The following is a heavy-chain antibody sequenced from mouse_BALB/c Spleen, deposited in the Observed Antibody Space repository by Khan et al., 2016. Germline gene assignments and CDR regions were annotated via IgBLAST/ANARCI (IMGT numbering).Heavy chain of an antibody. D-gene: IGHD1-1*01. CDR3: AGSDYGDKDAMDY. CDR2: ISYSGST. V-gene: IGHV3-2*02. CDR1: GYSITSDYA. Sequence: EVQLQESGPGLVKPSQSLSLTCTVTGYSITSDYAWNWIRQFPGNRLEWMGYISYSGSTSYNPSLKSRISITRDTSKNQFFLQLNSLTSEDTATYYCAGSDYGDKDAMDYWGQGTSVTGSS. J-gene: IGHJ4*01.